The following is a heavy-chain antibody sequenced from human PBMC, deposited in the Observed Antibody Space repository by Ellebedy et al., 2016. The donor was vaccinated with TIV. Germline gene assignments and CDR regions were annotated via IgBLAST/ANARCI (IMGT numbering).Heavy chain of an antibody. Sequence: GGSLRLSCAASGFTFTSYSMNWVRQAPGKGLEWVAYISHSSLTIYYADSVKGRFTVSRDNAKNSQYLQMTSLRNDDTAIYCCARDMAWGNERVNDDLDIWGQGTMVTVSP. CDR2: ISHSSLTI. V-gene: IGHV3-48*02. J-gene: IGHJ3*02. CDR3: ARDMAWGNERVNDDLDI. D-gene: IGHD7-27*01. CDR1: GFTFTSYS.